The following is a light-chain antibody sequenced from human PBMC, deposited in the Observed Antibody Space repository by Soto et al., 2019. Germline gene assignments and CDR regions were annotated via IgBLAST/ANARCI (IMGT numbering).Light chain of an antibody. V-gene: IGKV3-15*01. Sequence: EIVMTQSPATLSVSPGERATLSCRASQSVSSNLAWYQQKPGQAPRLLIYGASTRATGIPARFSGSGSGTEFTLTISSLQSEDFAVYYCQQYNNWPLTFGRGTKADIK. CDR3: QQYNNWPLT. CDR1: QSVSSN. J-gene: IGKJ4*01. CDR2: GAS.